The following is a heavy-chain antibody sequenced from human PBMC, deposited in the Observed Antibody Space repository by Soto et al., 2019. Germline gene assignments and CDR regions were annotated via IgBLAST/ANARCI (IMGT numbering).Heavy chain of an antibody. CDR1: GFSLSTSGVG. Sequence: SRPTRVNPTQTLTLTCTFSGFSLSTSGVGVGWIRQPPGKALEWLALIYWNDDKRYSPSLKSRLTITKDTSKNQVVLTMTNMDPVDTATYYCAHSYCSGGSCYSVGWFDPWGQGTLVTVSS. CDR3: AHSYCSGGSCYSVGWFDP. CDR2: IYWNDDK. D-gene: IGHD2-15*01. V-gene: IGHV2-5*01. J-gene: IGHJ5*02.